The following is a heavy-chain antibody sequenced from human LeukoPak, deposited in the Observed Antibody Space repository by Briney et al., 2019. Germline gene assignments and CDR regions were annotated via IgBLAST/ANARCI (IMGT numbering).Heavy chain of an antibody. V-gene: IGHV3-74*01. CDR1: GFTLSSSW. Sequence: GGSLRLSCAASGFTLSSSWMHWVRQAPGKGLVWVSCISSDGTTTRYADSVRGRFTISRENAKNSLYLQMNSLRAGDTAVYYCARDLGGATQFDYWGQGTLVTVSS. CDR3: ARDLGGATQFDY. D-gene: IGHD3-16*01. J-gene: IGHJ4*02. CDR2: ISSDGTTT.